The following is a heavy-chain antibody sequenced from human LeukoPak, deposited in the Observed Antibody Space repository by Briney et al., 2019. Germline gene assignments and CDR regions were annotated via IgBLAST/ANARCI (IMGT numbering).Heavy chain of an antibody. D-gene: IGHD5-12*01. J-gene: IGHJ5*02. CDR3: ARVALTSGYDKGTTINWFDP. CDR1: GGSISSYY. Sequence: SETLSLTCTVSGGSISSYYWSWIRQPPGEWLEWIGYIYYSGSTTYNPSLKSRATISVDTSKNQFSLQLSSVTAADTAVYYCARVALTSGYDKGTTINWFDPWGQGTLVTVSS. CDR2: IYYSGST. V-gene: IGHV4-59*01.